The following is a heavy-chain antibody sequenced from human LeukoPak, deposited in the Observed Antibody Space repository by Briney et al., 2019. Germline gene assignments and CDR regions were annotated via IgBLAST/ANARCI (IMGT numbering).Heavy chain of an antibody. CDR3: ARDYRPVVVPAAYFDY. Sequence: SGGSLRLSCAASGFTFSSYWMSWVRQAPGKGLEWVANIKQDGSEKYYVDSVKGRFTISRDNAKNSLYLQMNSLRAEDTAVYYCARDYRPVVVPAAYFDYWGQGTLVTVSS. CDR1: GFTFSSYW. CDR2: IKQDGSEK. V-gene: IGHV3-7*01. J-gene: IGHJ4*02. D-gene: IGHD2-2*01.